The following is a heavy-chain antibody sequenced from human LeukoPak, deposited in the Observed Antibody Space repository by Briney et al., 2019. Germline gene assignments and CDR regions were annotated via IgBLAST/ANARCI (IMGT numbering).Heavy chain of an antibody. Sequence: GRSLRLSCAASGFTFSSYGMHWVRQAPGKGLEWVAVISYDGSNKYYADSVKGRFTISRDNSKNTLYLQMNSLRAEDTAVYYCAKEGIKWGQGTLVTVSS. CDR1: GFTFSSYG. CDR2: ISYDGSNK. CDR3: AKEGIK. V-gene: IGHV3-30*18. J-gene: IGHJ4*02.